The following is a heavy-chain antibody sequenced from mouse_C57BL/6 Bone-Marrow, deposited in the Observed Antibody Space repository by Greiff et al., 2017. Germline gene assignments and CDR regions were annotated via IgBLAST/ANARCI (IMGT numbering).Heavy chain of an antibody. Sequence: EVQLQQSGPELVKPGASVKISCKASGYSFTGYYMNWVKQSPDKSLEWIGEINPSTGGTTYNQKFKAKATLTVDKSSSTAYMQLKSLTSEDSAVYYCARYDGYWGQGTLVTVSA. CDR2: INPSTGGT. CDR1: GYSFTGYY. V-gene: IGHV1-42*01. CDR3: ARYDGY. D-gene: IGHD2-3*01. J-gene: IGHJ3*02.